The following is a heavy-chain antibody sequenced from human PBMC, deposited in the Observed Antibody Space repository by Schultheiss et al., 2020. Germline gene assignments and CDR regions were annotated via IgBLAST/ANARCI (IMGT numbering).Heavy chain of an antibody. CDR2: ISYDGSNK. CDR3: ARGGAVAAAVIYYYYGMDV. D-gene: IGHD6-13*01. V-gene: IGHV3-30*03. Sequence: GGSLRLSCAASGFTFSSYGMHWVRQAPGKGLEWVAVISYDGSNKYYADSVKGRFTISRDNSKNTLYLQMNSLRAEDTAVYYCARGGAVAAAVIYYYYGMDVWGQGTTVTVSS. J-gene: IGHJ6*02. CDR1: GFTFSSYG.